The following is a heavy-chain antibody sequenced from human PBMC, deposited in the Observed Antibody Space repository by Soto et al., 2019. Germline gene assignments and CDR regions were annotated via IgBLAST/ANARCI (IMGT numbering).Heavy chain of an antibody. V-gene: IGHV2-5*02. Sequence: QITLKESGPPQVRPAQTRTLTCAFSGFSLTTYDMGVAWIRQPPGKALEWLALIYWDDDKRYSPSLKDRLAISKDTSRNQVVLTITNMDPGDTATYFCAHAGDYDLLTFDHWGPGTLVTVSS. J-gene: IGHJ4*02. CDR3: AHAGDYDLLTFDH. CDR1: GFSLTTYDMG. CDR2: IYWDDDK. D-gene: IGHD4-17*01.